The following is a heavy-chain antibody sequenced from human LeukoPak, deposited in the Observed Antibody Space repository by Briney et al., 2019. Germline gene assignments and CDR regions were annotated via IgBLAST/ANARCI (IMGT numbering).Heavy chain of an antibody. CDR1: GFTFRSYS. V-gene: IGHV3-21*01. D-gene: IGHD6-19*01. CDR2: ITNSGTYI. CDR3: ARGPLLLYTTGWSLDY. Sequence: NTGGSLRLSCAASGFTFRSYSMNWVRQAPGKGLEWVSSITNSGTYIYYADSLKGRFTISRDNAKNSLFLQMDSLTTEDTAVYYCARGPLLLYTTGWSLDYWGQGSLVTVSS. J-gene: IGHJ4*02.